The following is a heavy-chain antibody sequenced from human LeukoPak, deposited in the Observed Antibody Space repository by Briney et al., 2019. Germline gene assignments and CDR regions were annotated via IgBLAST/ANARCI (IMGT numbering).Heavy chain of an antibody. D-gene: IGHD7-27*01. Sequence: SETLSLTCAVSGGSISSSNWWSWVRQPPGKGLEWIGEIYHSGRTNCNPSLKSRVTISVDTSKNQFSLMLSSVTAADTAVYYCARREFPLLGPYFFDYWGQGTLVTVSS. J-gene: IGHJ4*02. CDR2: IYHSGRT. V-gene: IGHV4-4*02. CDR3: ARREFPLLGPYFFDY. CDR1: GGSISSSNW.